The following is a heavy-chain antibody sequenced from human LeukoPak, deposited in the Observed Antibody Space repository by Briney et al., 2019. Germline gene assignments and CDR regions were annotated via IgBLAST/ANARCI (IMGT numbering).Heavy chain of an antibody. CDR1: GGTFNNSA. J-gene: IGHJ5*02. D-gene: IGHD2-21*02. CDR3: ARDVHGDCGSGWFDP. Sequence: SVKVSCKTSGGTFNNSAISWVRQAPGQGLEWLGGIMPLFGTAGYAQKFQGRVTITKDESTRTVYLELTSLTSDDTAVYYCARDVHGDCGSGWFDPWGQGTLVSVSS. V-gene: IGHV1-69*05. CDR2: IMPLFGTA.